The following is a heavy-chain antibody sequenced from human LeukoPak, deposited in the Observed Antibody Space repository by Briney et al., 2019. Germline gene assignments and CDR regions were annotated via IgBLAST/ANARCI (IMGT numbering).Heavy chain of an antibody. D-gene: IGHD5-18*01. CDR3: ARGSGYSYGEFDF. CDR1: AFTFSSYS. Sequence: GGSLRLSCEASAFTFSSYSMNWVRQAPGKGLEWVSSISAGSNYIYYADSVKGRFTISRDNAKNSLYLQVNSLRAEDTAVYYCARGSGYSYGEFDFWGQGTLVTVSS. CDR2: ISAGSNYI. V-gene: IGHV3-21*01. J-gene: IGHJ4*02.